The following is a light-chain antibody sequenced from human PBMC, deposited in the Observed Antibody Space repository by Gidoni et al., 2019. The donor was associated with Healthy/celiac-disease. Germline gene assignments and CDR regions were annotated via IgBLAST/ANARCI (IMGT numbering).Light chain of an antibody. V-gene: IGKV3-20*01. CDR3: QQYGSSPPGVT. J-gene: IGKJ4*01. CDR1: QSVSSSY. Sequence: EIVFTQSPGTLSLSPGERATLSCRASQSVSSSYLAWYQQKPGQAPRLLIYGASSRATGIPDRFSGSGSGTDSTLTISRLEPEDFAVYYCQQYGSSPPGVTFGGXTKVEIK. CDR2: GAS.